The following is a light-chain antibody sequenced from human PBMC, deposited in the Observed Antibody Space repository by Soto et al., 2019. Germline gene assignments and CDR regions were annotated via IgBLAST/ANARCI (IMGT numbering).Light chain of an antibody. Sequence: EIVLTQSPATLSLSPWEIATLSCRASQSVSSSYLAWYQQKPGQAPRLLIYGASSRATGIPDRFSGSGSGTDFTLTISRLEPEDFAVYYCQQYGSSPWTFGQGTKVDIK. CDR2: GAS. J-gene: IGKJ1*01. CDR3: QQYGSSPWT. V-gene: IGKV3-20*01. CDR1: QSVSSSY.